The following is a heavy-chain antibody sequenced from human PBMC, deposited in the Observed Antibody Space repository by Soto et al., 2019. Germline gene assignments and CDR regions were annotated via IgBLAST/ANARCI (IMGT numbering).Heavy chain of an antibody. Sequence: GGSLRLSCAASGFTFSNYAMSWVRQAPGKGLEWVSAISGSGGNTYYADSVKSRFTISRDNSKNTLYLQMNSLRAEDTAVYYCVKDRPYYDFCVYWGQGTLVTVSS. CDR1: GFTFSNYA. CDR3: VKDRPYYDFCVY. CDR2: ISGSGGNT. D-gene: IGHD3-3*01. V-gene: IGHV3-23*01. J-gene: IGHJ4*02.